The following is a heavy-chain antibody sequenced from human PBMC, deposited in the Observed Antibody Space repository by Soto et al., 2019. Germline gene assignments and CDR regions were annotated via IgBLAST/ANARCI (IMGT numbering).Heavy chain of an antibody. Sequence: QVQLVQSGAEVQKPGSSVKVSCKASGGTFSSYTISWVRQAPGQGLEWMGRIIPILGIANYAQKFQGRVTITADKSTSTAYMELSSLRSEDTAVYYCARASGYCSSTSCPGGYYYYYYMDVWGKGTTVTVSS. CDR3: ARASGYCSSTSCPGGYYYYYYMDV. CDR2: IIPILGIA. V-gene: IGHV1-69*02. D-gene: IGHD2-2*03. CDR1: GGTFSSYT. J-gene: IGHJ6*03.